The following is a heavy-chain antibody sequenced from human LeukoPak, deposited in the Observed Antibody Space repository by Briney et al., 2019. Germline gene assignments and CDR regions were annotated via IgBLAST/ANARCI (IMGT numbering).Heavy chain of an antibody. CDR3: ARAGSPHGAYDY. V-gene: IGHV3-64*01. Sequence: GGSLRLSCAASGFSFRSYAMHWVRQAPGRGLDYVSAISSDGGSTFYANSVKGRFIISRDYSKNTLYLQMGSLRPEDVAVYYCARAGSPHGAYDYWGQGTLVTVSS. D-gene: IGHD1-26*01. CDR2: ISSDGGST. CDR1: GFSFRSYA. J-gene: IGHJ4*02.